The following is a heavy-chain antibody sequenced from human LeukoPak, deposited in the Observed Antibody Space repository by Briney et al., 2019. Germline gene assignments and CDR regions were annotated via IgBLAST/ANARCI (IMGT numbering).Heavy chain of an antibody. CDR1: GFPFSSHG. CDR3: ARDTRQLALDY. V-gene: IGHV3-30*03. CDR2: LSSDGSDK. Sequence: GGSLRLSRAASGFPFSSHGMHWVRQAPGKGLEWVAVLSSDGSDKYYTDSVKGRFTISRDNSKNTLYLQMNSLRPEDTAVYYCARDTRQLALDYWGQGILVTVSS. J-gene: IGHJ4*02. D-gene: IGHD6-13*01.